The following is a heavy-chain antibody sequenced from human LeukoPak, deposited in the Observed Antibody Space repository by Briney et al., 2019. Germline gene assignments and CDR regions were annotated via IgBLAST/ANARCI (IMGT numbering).Heavy chain of an antibody. CDR3: ARAMGTIVVVPAAYEY. J-gene: IGHJ4*02. CDR2: ISAYNGNT. Sequence: GASVKVSCKASGYTFTSYGISWVRQTPGQGLEWMGWISAYNGNTNYAQKLQGRVTMTTDTSTSTAYMELRSLRSDDTAVYYCARAMGTIVVVPAAYEYWGQGTLVTVSS. V-gene: IGHV1-18*01. CDR1: GYTFTSYG. D-gene: IGHD2-2*01.